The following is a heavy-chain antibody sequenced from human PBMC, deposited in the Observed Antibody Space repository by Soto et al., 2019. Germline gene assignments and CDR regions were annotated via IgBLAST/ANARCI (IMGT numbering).Heavy chain of an antibody. Sequence: EVQLLESGGDLVQPGGSLRLSCGASGFPFSSYAMSWVRQAPGKGLEWVSAISGSGAITYYADSVKGRFTISRDNTRSTLYLQMTSLSAEDTAVYYCARASGGLTTPGRRQVDSWGQGTLVTVSS. D-gene: IGHD3-10*01. CDR3: ARASGGLTTPGRRQVDS. V-gene: IGHV3-23*01. J-gene: IGHJ4*02. CDR1: GFPFSSYA. CDR2: ISGSGAIT.